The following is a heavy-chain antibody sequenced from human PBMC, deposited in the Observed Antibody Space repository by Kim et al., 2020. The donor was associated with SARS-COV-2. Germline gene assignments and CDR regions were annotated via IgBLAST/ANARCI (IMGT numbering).Heavy chain of an antibody. D-gene: IGHD3-10*01. CDR3: APIWFGESFPRGFDY. V-gene: IGHV3-48*03. CDR2: ISSSGSTI. J-gene: IGHJ4*02. Sequence: GGSLRLSCAASGFTFSSYEMNWVRQAPGKGLEWVSYISSSGSTIYYADSVKGRFTISRDNAKNSLYLQMNSLRAEDTAVYYCAPIWFGESFPRGFDYWGQGSLVIVSS. CDR1: GFTFSSYE.